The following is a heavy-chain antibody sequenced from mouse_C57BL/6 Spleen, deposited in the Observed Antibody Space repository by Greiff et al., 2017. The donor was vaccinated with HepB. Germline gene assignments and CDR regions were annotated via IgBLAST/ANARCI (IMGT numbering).Heavy chain of an antibody. Sequence: QVQLKESGPELVKPGASVKISCKASGYAFSSSWMNWVKQRPGKGLEWIGRIYPGDGDTNYNGKFKGKATLTSDKSSSTAYMQLSSLTSEDSAVYFCARTFITTVVGDYWGQGTTLTVSS. CDR1: GYAFSSSW. CDR2: IYPGDGDT. J-gene: IGHJ2*01. CDR3: ARTFITTVVGDY. D-gene: IGHD1-1*01. V-gene: IGHV1-82*01.